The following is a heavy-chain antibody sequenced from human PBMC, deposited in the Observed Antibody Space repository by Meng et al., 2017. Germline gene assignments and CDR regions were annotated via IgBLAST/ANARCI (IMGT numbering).Heavy chain of an antibody. CDR3: ARDGGLGELSLDPYYFDY. D-gene: IGHD3-16*02. V-gene: IGHV1-46*01. CDR2: INPSGGST. Sequence: QGQRGQAGAEVKKPGASGKFPCKASGTTFTSYYMHWVRQAPGQGLEWMGIINPSGGSTSYAQKFQGRVTMTRDTSTSTVYMELSSLRSEDTAVYYCARDGGLGELSLDPYYFDYWGQGTLVTVSS. CDR1: GTTFTSYY. J-gene: IGHJ4*02.